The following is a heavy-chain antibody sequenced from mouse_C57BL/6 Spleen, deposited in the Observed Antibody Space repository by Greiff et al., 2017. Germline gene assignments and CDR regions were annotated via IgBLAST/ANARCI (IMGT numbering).Heavy chain of an antibody. V-gene: IGHV1-62-2*01. J-gene: IGHJ3*01. Sequence: VQRVESGAELVKPGASVKLSCKASGYTFTEYTIHWVKQRSGQGLEWIGWVYPGSGSIKYNEKFKDKATLTADKSSRTVYMELSRLKTEDSAVYLCARHEEGYSNYFWFAYWGQGTLVTVSA. CDR1: GYTFTEYT. CDR2: VYPGSGSI. CDR3: ARHEEGYSNYFWFAY. D-gene: IGHD2-5*01.